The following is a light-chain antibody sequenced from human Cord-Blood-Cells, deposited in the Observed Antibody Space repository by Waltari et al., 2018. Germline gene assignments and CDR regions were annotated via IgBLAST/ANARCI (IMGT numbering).Light chain of an antibody. CDR2: AAS. Sequence: DIQMPQSPSSLCASVGDRVTITCRASQSISSYLNWYQQKPGKAPKLLIYAASSLQSGVPSRFSGSGSGTDFTLTISSLQPEDFATYYCQQSYSTPITFGQGTRLEIK. CDR3: QQSYSTPIT. CDR1: QSISSY. V-gene: IGKV1-39*01. J-gene: IGKJ5*01.